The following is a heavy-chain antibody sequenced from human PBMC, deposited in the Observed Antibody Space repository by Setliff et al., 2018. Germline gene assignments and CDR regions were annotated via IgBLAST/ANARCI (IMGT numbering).Heavy chain of an antibody. CDR3: ARVGESRYYGSGSYYFFDY. V-gene: IGHV4-38-2*02. J-gene: IGHJ4*02. Sequence: SETLSLTCTVSGYSISSGYIWGWIRQPPGKGLEWVGNIGHTGSINYNPSLKSRVTISVDTSKNQFSLKLSSVTAAATAVYYCARVGESRYYGSGSYYFFDYWGQGTLVTVSS. D-gene: IGHD3-10*01. CDR1: GYSISSGYI. CDR2: IGHTGSI.